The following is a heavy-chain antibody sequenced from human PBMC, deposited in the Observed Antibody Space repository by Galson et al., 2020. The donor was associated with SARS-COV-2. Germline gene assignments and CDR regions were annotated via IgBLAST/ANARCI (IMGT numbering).Heavy chain of an antibody. CDR3: ARLREIRYFDWLLYGYFDY. D-gene: IGHD3-9*01. Sequence: SETLSLTCTVSGGSIRSSSYYWGWIRQPPGKGLEWIGSIYYSGSTYYNPSLKSRVTISVDTSKNQFSLKLSSVTAADTAVYYCARLREIRYFDWLLYGYFDYWGQGTLVTVSS. J-gene: IGHJ4*02. V-gene: IGHV4-39*01. CDR1: GGSIRSSSYY. CDR2: IYYSGST.